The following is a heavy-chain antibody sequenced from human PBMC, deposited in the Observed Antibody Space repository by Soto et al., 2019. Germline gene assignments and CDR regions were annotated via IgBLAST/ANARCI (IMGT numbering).Heavy chain of an antibody. CDR1: GYTLTELS. CDR2: FDPEDGET. V-gene: IGHV1-24*01. D-gene: IGHD1-26*01. CDR3: ARDLVVQTTTGGVDF. Sequence: ASVKVSCKVSGYTLTELSMHWVRQAPGKGLEWMGGFDPEDGETIYAQKFQGRVTMTTDTSTNTAYMELRSLRSDDTAVYYCARDLVVQTTTGGVDFWGQGTLVTVSS. J-gene: IGHJ4*02.